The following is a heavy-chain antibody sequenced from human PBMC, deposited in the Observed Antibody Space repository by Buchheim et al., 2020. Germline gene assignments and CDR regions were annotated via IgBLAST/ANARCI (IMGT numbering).Heavy chain of an antibody. J-gene: IGHJ6*02. CDR1: GFTFSSYG. D-gene: IGHD6-19*01. Sequence: QVQLVESGGGVVQPGRSLRLSCAASGFTFSSYGMHWVRQAPGKGLEWVAVISYDGSNKYYADFVKGRFTISRGNSKNTLYLQMNSLRAEDTAVYYCAKDEQWLTYYYYGMDVWGQGTT. CDR2: ISYDGSNK. CDR3: AKDEQWLTYYYYGMDV. V-gene: IGHV3-30*18.